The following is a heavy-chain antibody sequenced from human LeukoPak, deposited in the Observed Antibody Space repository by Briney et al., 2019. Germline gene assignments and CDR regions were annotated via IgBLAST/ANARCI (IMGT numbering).Heavy chain of an antibody. CDR1: GYTFTGYY. D-gene: IGHD3-10*01. Sequence: ASVKVSCTASGYTFTGYYMHWVRQAPGQGLEGMGWIDPNSSGANYAQTFQSGLPMSVDPYQNQFSLKMSSVTAADTAVYYCARVQAQTGGRAYGSGSYFWFDPWGQGTLVTVSS. V-gene: IGHV1-2*02. CDR2: IDPNSSGA. CDR3: ARVQAQTGGRAYGSGSYFWFDP. J-gene: IGHJ5*02.